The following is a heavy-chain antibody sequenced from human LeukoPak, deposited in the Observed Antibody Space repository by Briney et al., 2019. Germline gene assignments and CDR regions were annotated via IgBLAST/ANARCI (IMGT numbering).Heavy chain of an antibody. CDR3: AKDLTL. CDR2: IQYDGSHK. J-gene: IGHJ3*01. D-gene: IGHD4/OR15-4a*01. Sequence: QPGGSLRLSCAASGFTFSIYDMHWVRQAPGKGLEWVSFIQYDGSHKNYVDSVKGRFTISRDNSRNTLYRQMFSLRAEDTAVYFCAKDLTLWGQGTVVTVSS. CDR1: GFTFSIYD. V-gene: IGHV3-30*02.